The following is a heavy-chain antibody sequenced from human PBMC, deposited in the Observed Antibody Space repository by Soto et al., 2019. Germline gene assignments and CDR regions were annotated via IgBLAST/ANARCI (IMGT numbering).Heavy chain of an antibody. J-gene: IGHJ1*01. Sequence: PSETLSLTCTVSGGSISSGDYYWSWIRQPPGKGLEWIGYIYYSGSTYYNPSLKSRVTISVDTSKNQFSLKLSSVTAADTAVYYCARRFQDCSGGRCYLYIQHRGQGTQVTVSS. CDR2: IYYSGST. D-gene: IGHD2-15*01. V-gene: IGHV4-30-4*01. CDR1: GGSISSGDYY. CDR3: ARRFQDCSGGRCYLYIQH.